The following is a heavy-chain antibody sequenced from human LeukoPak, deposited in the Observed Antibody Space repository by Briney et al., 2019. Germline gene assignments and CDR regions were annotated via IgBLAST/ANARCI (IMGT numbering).Heavy chain of an antibody. J-gene: IGHJ3*02. CDR3: ASSPSTYSGSYYFVDAFDI. CDR2: ISSSGSTI. CDR1: GFTFSSYE. V-gene: IGHV3-48*03. D-gene: IGHD1-26*01. Sequence: PGGSLRLSCAASGFTFSSYEMNWVRQAPGKGLEWVSYISSSGSTIYYADSVKGRFTISRDNAKNSLYLQMNSLRAEDTAVYYCASSPSTYSGSYYFVDAFDIWGQGTMVTVSS.